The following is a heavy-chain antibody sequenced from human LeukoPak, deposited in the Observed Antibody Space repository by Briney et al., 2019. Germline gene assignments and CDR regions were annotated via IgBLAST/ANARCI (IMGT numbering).Heavy chain of an antibody. CDR1: GYTFTSYD. D-gene: IGHD7-27*01. J-gene: IGHJ4*02. CDR2: MSPNSGDT. Sequence: RASVKVSCKASGYTFTSYDFNWVRQATGQRPEWMGWMSPNSGDTGYAQKFQDGVTMTRNTSISTAYMELSSLRSDDTAVYYCARGPPNWGYDYWGPGTLVTVSS. V-gene: IGHV1-8*01. CDR3: ARGPPNWGYDY.